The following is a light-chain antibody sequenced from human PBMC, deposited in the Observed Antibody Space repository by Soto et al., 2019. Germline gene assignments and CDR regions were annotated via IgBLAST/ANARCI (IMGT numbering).Light chain of an antibody. Sequence: EVVLTQSPGTLSVSPGEGATLTCRASQGVVTNYLAWYQQKYGQSPRLLIYGASSRATGSPDRFSGSGSGTDFTLTISRLEPEDFAVYYCQQFRTFGQGTKVDIK. J-gene: IGKJ1*01. CDR2: GAS. CDR1: QGVVTNY. V-gene: IGKV3-20*01. CDR3: QQFRT.